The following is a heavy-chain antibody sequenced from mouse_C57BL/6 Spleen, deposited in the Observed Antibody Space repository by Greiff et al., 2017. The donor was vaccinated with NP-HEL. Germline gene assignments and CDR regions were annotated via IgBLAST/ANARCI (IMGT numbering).Heavy chain of an antibody. D-gene: IGHD2-4*01. CDR3: ARRDYTDYFDY. CDR1: GYTLTSYL. Sequence: VQLQQPGAELVRPGTSVKLSCKASGYTLTSYLLHWLKQRPGQGLEWIGVIDPSDRNTNYNQKFKGKATLTVDTSSSTACMQLSSLTSEDSAVYYCARRDYTDYFDYWGKGTTLTVSS. J-gene: IGHJ2*01. V-gene: IGHV1-59*01. CDR2: IDPSDRNT.